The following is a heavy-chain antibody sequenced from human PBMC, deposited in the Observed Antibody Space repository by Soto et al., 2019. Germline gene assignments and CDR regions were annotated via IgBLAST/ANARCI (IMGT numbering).Heavy chain of an antibody. CDR1: GFTFSSYG. CDR3: AGDQVEMATQFDY. Sequence: QVQLVESGGGVVQPGRSLRLSCAASGFTFSSYGMHWVRQAPGKGLEWVAVIWYDGSNKYYADSVKGRFTISRDNSKNTLYLQMNSLRAEDTAVYYCAGDQVEMATQFDYWGQGTLVTVSS. CDR2: IWYDGSNK. V-gene: IGHV3-33*01. J-gene: IGHJ4*02. D-gene: IGHD5-12*01.